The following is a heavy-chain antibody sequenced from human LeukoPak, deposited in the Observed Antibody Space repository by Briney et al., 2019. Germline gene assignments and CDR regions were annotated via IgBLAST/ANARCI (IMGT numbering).Heavy chain of an antibody. CDR3: ARVVVIAYFDY. J-gene: IGHJ4*02. D-gene: IGHD3-22*01. Sequence: GSLRLSCAASGFTFSSYWMSWVRQAPRKGLEWVANIKQDGSEKYYVDSVKGRFTISRDNAKNSLYLQMNSLRAEDTAVYYCARVVVIAYFDYWGQGTLVTVSS. V-gene: IGHV3-7*01. CDR1: GFTFSSYW. CDR2: IKQDGSEK.